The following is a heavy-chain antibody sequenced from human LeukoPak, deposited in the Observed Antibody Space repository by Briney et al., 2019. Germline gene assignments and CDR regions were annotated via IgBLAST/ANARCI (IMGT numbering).Heavy chain of an antibody. Sequence: SETLSLTCTVSGGSISSYYWSWIRQPAGKGLEWIGRIYTSGSTNYNPSLKTRVTISVDTSKNQFSLKLSSVTAADTAVYYCARDHGCSVGSCYSFVHHDAFDIWGQRTMVTVSS. CDR1: GGSISSYY. CDR2: IYTSGST. J-gene: IGHJ3*02. CDR3: ARDHGCSVGSCYSFVHHDAFDI. V-gene: IGHV4-4*07. D-gene: IGHD2-15*01.